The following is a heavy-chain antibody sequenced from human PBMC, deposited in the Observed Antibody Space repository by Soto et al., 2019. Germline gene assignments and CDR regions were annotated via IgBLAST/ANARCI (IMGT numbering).Heavy chain of an antibody. J-gene: IGHJ4*02. Sequence: EVQLLESGGGLVQPGGSLRLSCAASGFTFSSYAMNWVRQAPGKGLDWVSGISASGGDTYYADSVKGRFTNSRDNSKNTLYLQVNSLRAEDTAVYNCAKDSIYAGVSRFDYWGQGTLVTVSS. V-gene: IGHV3-23*01. CDR3: AKDSIYAGVSRFDY. D-gene: IGHD2-2*01. CDR1: GFTFSSYA. CDR2: ISASGGDT.